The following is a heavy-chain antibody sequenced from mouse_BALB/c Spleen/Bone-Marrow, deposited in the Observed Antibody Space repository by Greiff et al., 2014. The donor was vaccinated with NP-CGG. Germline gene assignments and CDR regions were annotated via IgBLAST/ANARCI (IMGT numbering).Heavy chain of an antibody. D-gene: IGHD2-4*01. J-gene: IGHJ1*01. CDR2: FAPGSGNT. Sequence: DLVKPGASVKLSCKASGYTFTSYWINWIKQRPGQGLEWIGRFAPGSGNTYYNEMFKGKATLTVDTSSSTAYIQLGSLSSEDSAVYFCARARSTVITTWYFDVGGAGTTVTVSS. CDR1: GYTFTSYW. V-gene: IGHV1S41*01. CDR3: ARARSTVITTWYFDV.